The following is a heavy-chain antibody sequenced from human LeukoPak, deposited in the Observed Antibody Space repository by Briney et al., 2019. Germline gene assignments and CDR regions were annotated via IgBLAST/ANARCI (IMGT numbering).Heavy chain of an antibody. D-gene: IGHD3-9*01. V-gene: IGHV4-39*01. CDR2: IYYSGNT. Sequence: PSETLSLTCTVSGDSISTSNSYWGWIRQPPGKGLEWIGSIYYSGNTYYNASLKSRVTISVDTSKIQFSLKLSSVTAADTAVYYCARGRRTYYDILTGYAPRGLDYWGQGTLVTVSS. J-gene: IGHJ4*02. CDR1: GDSISTSNSY. CDR3: ARGRRTYYDILTGYAPRGLDY.